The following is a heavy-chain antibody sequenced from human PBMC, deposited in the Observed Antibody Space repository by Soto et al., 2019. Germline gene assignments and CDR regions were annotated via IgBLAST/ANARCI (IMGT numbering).Heavy chain of an antibody. D-gene: IGHD4-17*01. J-gene: IGHJ6*02. CDR3: ARDRPLYGHYGMDV. CDR2: IWYDGSNK. CDR1: GFTFSSYG. Sequence: GGSLRLSCAASGFTFSSYGMHWVRQAPGKGLEWVAVIWYDGSNKYYADSVKGRFTISRDNSKNTLYLQMNSLRAEDTAVYYCARDRPLYGHYGMDVWGQGTTVTVSS. V-gene: IGHV3-33*01.